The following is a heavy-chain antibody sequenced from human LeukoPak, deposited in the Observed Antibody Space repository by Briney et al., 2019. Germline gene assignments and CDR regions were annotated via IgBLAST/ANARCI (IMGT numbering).Heavy chain of an antibody. CDR3: ARHVYCSNGICSDY. CDR2: IFYSGSP. D-gene: IGHD2-8*01. Sequence: SETLSLTCTVSGGSISSYYWSWIRQSPGKGLEWIGNIFYSGSPNYNPSLKSRVTVSFDTSKNQFSLNLSSVTAADTAVYYCARHVYCSNGICSDYWGQGTLVTVSS. J-gene: IGHJ4*02. CDR1: GGSISSYY. V-gene: IGHV4-59*08.